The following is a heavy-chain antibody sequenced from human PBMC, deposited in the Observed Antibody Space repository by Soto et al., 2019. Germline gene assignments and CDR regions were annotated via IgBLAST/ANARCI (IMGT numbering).Heavy chain of an antibody. CDR3: ARVFQTMVRGVIISGFDY. CDR1: GGSFSGYY. J-gene: IGHJ4*02. D-gene: IGHD3-10*01. CDR2: INHSGST. Sequence: SETLSLTCAVYGGSFSGYYWSWIRQPPGKGLEWIGEINHSGSTNYNPSLKSRVTISVDTSKNQFSLKLSSVTAADTAVYYCARVFQTMVRGVIISGFDYWGQGTLVTVSS. V-gene: IGHV4-34*01.